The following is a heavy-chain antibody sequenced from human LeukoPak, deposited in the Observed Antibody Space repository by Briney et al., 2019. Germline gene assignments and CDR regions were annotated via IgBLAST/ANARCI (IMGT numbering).Heavy chain of an antibody. J-gene: IGHJ5*02. D-gene: IGHD2-15*01. CDR1: GGSISSGGYS. V-gene: IGHV4-30-2*01. Sequence: PSQTLSLTCAVSGGSISSGGYSWSWIRQPPGKGLEWIGYIYHSGSTYYNPSLKSRVTISVDRSKNQFSLKLSSVTAADTAVYYRARRYCSGGSCYSVSGNNWFDPWGQGTLVTVSS. CDR2: IYHSGST. CDR3: ARRYCSGGSCYSVSGNNWFDP.